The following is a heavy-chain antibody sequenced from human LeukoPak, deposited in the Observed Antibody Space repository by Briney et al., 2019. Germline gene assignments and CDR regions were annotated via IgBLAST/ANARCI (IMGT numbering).Heavy chain of an antibody. CDR2: IIPILSIA. V-gene: IGHV1-69*04. D-gene: IGHD5-18*01. J-gene: IGHJ4*02. CDR3: ARDTDTAMVTI. CDR1: GGTFSSYA. Sequence: ASVKVSCKASGGTFSSYAISWVRQAPGQGLEWMGRIIPILSIANYAQKFQGRVTITADKSTSTAYMELSSLRSEDTAVYYCARDTDTAMVTIWGQGTLVTVSS.